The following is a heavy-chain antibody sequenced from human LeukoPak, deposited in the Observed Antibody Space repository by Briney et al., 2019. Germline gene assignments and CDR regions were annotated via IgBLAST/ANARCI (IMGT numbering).Heavy chain of an antibody. CDR3: ARGGYPGLFDY. CDR1: GFTFSSYG. D-gene: IGHD5-12*01. Sequence: GRSLRLSCAASGFTFSSYGMHWVRQAPGKGLEWVSVIYSGGSTYYADSVKGRFTISRDNSKTTLYLQMNSLRAEDTAVYYCARGGYPGLFDYWGQGTLVTVSS. J-gene: IGHJ4*02. CDR2: IYSGGST. V-gene: IGHV3-53*01.